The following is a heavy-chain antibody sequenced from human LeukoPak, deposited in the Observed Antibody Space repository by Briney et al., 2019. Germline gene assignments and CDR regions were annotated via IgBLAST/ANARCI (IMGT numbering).Heavy chain of an antibody. CDR3: AKDWAGFRGVISD. CDR2: ISGSCYRT. V-gene: IGHV3-23*01. J-gene: IGHJ4*02. D-gene: IGHD3-10*01. Sequence: GGSLRLSCTASGCTFSSYALSWVRQAQGTGLELVSAISGSCYRTHYADSVRGRFTISRDNSKNTLHLQMNSLRAEDTAVYYCAKDWAGFRGVISDWGQGTLVTVSS. CDR1: GCTFSSYA.